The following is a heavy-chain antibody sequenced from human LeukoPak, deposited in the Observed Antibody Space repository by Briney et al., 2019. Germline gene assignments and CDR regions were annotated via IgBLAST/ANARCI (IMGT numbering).Heavy chain of an antibody. CDR2: IYSGGST. Sequence: GSLRLSCAASGFTRRRNYKSWVRQAPGKGLGWVSVIYSGGSTYYADSVKGRFTISRDNSKNTLYLQMNSLRAEDTAVYYCARGYSGYDQFDYWGQGTLVTVSS. V-gene: IGHV3-53*01. CDR3: ARGYSGYDQFDY. J-gene: IGHJ4*02. D-gene: IGHD5-12*01. CDR1: GFTRRRNY.